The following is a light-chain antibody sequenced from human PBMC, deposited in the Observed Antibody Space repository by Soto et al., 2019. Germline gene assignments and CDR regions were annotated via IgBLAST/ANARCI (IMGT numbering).Light chain of an antibody. CDR2: GVS. Sequence: EVVLTQSPGTLSLSPGEGATLSCRASQSPSRSYLAWYQQKLGQAPRLLIYGVSSRATGIPDRFSGSGSGTDFTLTISRLEPEDFAVYYCQQYGSLPYTFGQGTNLEIK. CDR3: QQYGSLPYT. J-gene: IGKJ2*01. V-gene: IGKV3-20*01. CDR1: QSPSRSY.